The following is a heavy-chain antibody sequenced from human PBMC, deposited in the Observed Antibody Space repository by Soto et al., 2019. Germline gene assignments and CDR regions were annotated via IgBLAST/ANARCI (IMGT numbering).Heavy chain of an antibody. CDR3: AKNIGSSSGFDY. J-gene: IGHJ4*02. CDR2: ISGGGDST. Sequence: EVQVLESGGGLVQPGGSLRLSCAATGFTFSNHAMNWVRQAPGKGLEWVSGISGGGDSTRYADSVKGRFTISRDNSENTLYLKMYSLRADDTAIYYCAKNIGSSSGFDYWGQGTLVTVSS. V-gene: IGHV3-23*01. CDR1: GFTFSNHA. D-gene: IGHD6-6*01.